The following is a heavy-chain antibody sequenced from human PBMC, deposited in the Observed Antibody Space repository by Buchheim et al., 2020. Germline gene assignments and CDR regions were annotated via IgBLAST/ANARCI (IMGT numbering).Heavy chain of an antibody. Sequence: EVQLVESGGGLVQPGGSLRLSCAASGFTFSSYSMNWVRQAPGKGLEWVSYISSSSSTIYYSDSLKGRFTISRDNAKNSLYLQMNSLRAEDTAVYYCARGRAIAAAGSFYYYYYMDVWGKGTT. D-gene: IGHD6-13*01. CDR2: ISSSSSTI. J-gene: IGHJ6*03. V-gene: IGHV3-48*01. CDR3: ARGRAIAAAGSFYYYYYMDV. CDR1: GFTFSSYS.